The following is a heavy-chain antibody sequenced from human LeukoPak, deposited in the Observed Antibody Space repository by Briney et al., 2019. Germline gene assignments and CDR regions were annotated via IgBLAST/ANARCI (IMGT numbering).Heavy chain of an antibody. Sequence: GGSLRLSCAASGFTFSSYAMTWVRQAPGKGLEWVSVMSGSGGRTYYADSVKGQFTISRDNSKNMLYLQMNSLRADDTAVYYCAKTYSSSWDYFDYWGQGTLVTVSS. J-gene: IGHJ4*02. CDR2: MSGSGGRT. D-gene: IGHD6-13*01. V-gene: IGHV3-23*01. CDR1: GFTFSSYA. CDR3: AKTYSSSWDYFDY.